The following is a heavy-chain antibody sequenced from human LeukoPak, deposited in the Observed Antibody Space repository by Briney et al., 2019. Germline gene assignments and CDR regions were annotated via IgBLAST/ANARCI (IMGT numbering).Heavy chain of an antibody. Sequence: SVKVSRKASGGTFSSYAISWVRQAPGQGLEWMGRIIPILGIANYAQKFQGRVTITADKSTSTAYMELSSLRSEDTAVYYCARAAANRSGYTGAKLSHWGQGTLVTVSS. J-gene: IGHJ4*02. CDR2: IIPILGIA. V-gene: IGHV1-69*04. CDR3: ARAAANRSGYTGAKLSH. D-gene: IGHD3-22*01. CDR1: GGTFSSYA.